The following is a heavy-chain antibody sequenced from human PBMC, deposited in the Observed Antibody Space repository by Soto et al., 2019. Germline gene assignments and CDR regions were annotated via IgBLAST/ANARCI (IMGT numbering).Heavy chain of an antibody. CDR3: AKYLVVRGVIKPLDY. D-gene: IGHD3-10*01. V-gene: IGHV3-23*01. Sequence: DSVKGRFTISRDNSKNTLYLQVNSLRAEDTALYYCAKYLVVRGVIKPLDYWGQGTLVTVSS. J-gene: IGHJ4*02.